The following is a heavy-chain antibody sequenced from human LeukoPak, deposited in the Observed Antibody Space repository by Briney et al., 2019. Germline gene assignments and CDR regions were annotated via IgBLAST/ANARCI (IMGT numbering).Heavy chain of an antibody. D-gene: IGHD1-26*01. V-gene: IGHV3-7*03. CDR3: GRDLGGRSGY. Sequence: GGSLRLSCAASGFDFRRSWMSWVRQAPGKGLEWVANIKPDGGVKNYVASLKGRFSISRDNAKNTLYLQMNSLRAEDTAVYYCGRDLGGRSGYWGQGTLVTVSS. J-gene: IGHJ4*02. CDR1: GFDFRRSW. CDR2: IKPDGGVK.